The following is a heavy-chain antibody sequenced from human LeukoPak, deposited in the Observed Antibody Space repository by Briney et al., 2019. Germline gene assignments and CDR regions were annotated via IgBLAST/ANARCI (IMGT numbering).Heavy chain of an antibody. Sequence: SETLSLTCTVSGGSISSYYWSWIRQPPGKGLEWIGRIYTSGSTNYNPSLKSRVTISVDTSKNQFSLKLSSVTAADTAVYYCATYSSSWLFDYWGQGTLVTVSS. D-gene: IGHD6-13*01. J-gene: IGHJ4*02. CDR1: GGSISSYY. V-gene: IGHV4-4*08. CDR2: IYTSGST. CDR3: ATYSSSWLFDY.